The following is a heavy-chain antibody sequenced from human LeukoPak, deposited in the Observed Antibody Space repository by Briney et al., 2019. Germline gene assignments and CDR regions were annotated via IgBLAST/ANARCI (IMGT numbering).Heavy chain of an antibody. V-gene: IGHV3-11*01. CDR3: AREAYSSKWYADY. Sequence: GGSLRLSCAASGFTFSDYYVMWIRQAPGKGLEWISHITSSGSTLYYADSVKGRFTIARDNAKNVLYLQMNDLRAEDTAVYYCAREAYSSKWYADYWGQGTLVTVSS. D-gene: IGHD2-2*01. CDR2: ITSSGSTL. CDR1: GFTFSDYY. J-gene: IGHJ4*02.